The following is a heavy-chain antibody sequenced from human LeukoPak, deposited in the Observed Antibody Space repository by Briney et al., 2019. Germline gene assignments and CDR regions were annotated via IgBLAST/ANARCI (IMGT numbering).Heavy chain of an antibody. CDR3: ARVVSGGVIWAY. CDR1: GYTFTDYY. CDR2: INPNGGAT. V-gene: IGHV1-2*02. Sequence: ASVKVSCKASGYTFTDYYIHWVRQAPGQGLEWMAYINPNGGATNYAHNLQGRVTVTRDTSISTAFVELTRLTSDDTAVYYCARVVSGGVIWAYWGQGTLVTVSS. J-gene: IGHJ4*02. D-gene: IGHD3-16*01.